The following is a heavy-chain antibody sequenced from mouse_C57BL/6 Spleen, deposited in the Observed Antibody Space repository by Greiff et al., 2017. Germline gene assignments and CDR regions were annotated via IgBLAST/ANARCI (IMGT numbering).Heavy chain of an antibody. CDR3: TGRGLLLRYYAMDY. CDR2: IRLKSDNYAT. J-gene: IGHJ4*01. CDR1: GFTFSNYW. V-gene: IGHV6-3*01. Sequence: EVKLQESGGGLVQPGGSMKLSCVASGFTFSNYWMNWVRQSPEKGLEWVAQIRLKSDNYATHYAESVKGRFTISRDDSKSSVYLQMNNLRAEDTGIYYCTGRGLLLRYYAMDYWGQGTSVTVSS. D-gene: IGHD1-1*01.